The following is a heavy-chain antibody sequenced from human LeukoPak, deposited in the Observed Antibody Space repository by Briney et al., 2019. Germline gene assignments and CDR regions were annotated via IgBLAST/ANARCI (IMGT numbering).Heavy chain of an antibody. Sequence: SETLSLTCTVSGYSISSGYYWGWIRQPPGKGLEWIGSIYHSGSTYYNPSLKSRVTISVDTSKNQFSLKLSSVTAADTAVYYCARGEYVDTAMVDYLFDIWGQGTMVTVSS. J-gene: IGHJ3*02. D-gene: IGHD5-18*01. CDR1: GYSISSGYY. CDR3: ARGEYVDTAMVDYLFDI. V-gene: IGHV4-38-2*02. CDR2: IYHSGST.